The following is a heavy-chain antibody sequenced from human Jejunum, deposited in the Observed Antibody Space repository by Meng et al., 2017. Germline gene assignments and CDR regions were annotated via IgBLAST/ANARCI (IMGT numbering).Heavy chain of an antibody. V-gene: IGHV4-30-4*01. D-gene: IGHD3-22*01. CDR3: ARERWEYYESSGFDS. CDR1: GGSISGGAYY. Sequence: QVQLQESGPGLVKPSQTLSLTCTFSGGSISGGAYYWSWIRQPPGKGLEWIGYIHYIGSAFFHPSFKSRAAISVDTSNNQFSLKLNSVTAGDTAVYYCARERWEYYESSGFDSWGQGTLVTVSS. J-gene: IGHJ4*02. CDR2: IHYIGSA.